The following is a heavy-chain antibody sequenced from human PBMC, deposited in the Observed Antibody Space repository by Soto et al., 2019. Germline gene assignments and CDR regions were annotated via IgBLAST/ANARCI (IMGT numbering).Heavy chain of an antibody. J-gene: IGHJ6*02. CDR3: ARDLRFLEWLTSPYYYYYYGMDV. Sequence: GGSLRLSCAASGFTFSSYWMHWVRQAPGKGLVWVSRINSDGSSTSYADSVKGRFTISRDNAKNTLYLQMNSLRAEDTAVYYCARDLRFLEWLTSPYYYYYYGMDVWPRDHGHRLL. CDR2: INSDGSST. V-gene: IGHV3-74*01. CDR1: GFTFSSYW. D-gene: IGHD3-3*01.